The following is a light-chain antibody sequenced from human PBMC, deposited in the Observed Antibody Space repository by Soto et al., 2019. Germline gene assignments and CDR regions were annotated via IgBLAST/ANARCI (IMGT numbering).Light chain of an antibody. Sequence: EMVMTQSPATLSVSPGERATLSCRASQSVSSNLAWYQQKPGQAPRLLIYGASTRATGIPARFSGSGSGTEFTLTISSLQSEAVAVYYCQQYNNWPPWTFGQGTKVEIK. J-gene: IGKJ1*01. CDR3: QQYNNWPPWT. CDR2: GAS. CDR1: QSVSSN. V-gene: IGKV3-15*01.